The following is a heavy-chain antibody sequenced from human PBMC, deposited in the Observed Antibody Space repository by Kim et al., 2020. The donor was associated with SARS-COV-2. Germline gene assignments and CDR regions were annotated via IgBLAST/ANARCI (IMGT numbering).Heavy chain of an antibody. D-gene: IGHD5-12*01. J-gene: IGHJ4*02. CDR1: GLSFSDSY. Sequence: GGSLRLSCAASGLSFSDSYMNWVRQAPGKGLEWLSFISTRGESIFYADSVEGRFTNSRDNAKNSLYLQMNYLRDEDTAVYYCARSGNGYNAFGIWGQGVLVTVSS. CDR2: ISTRGESI. CDR3: ARSGNGYNAFGI. V-gene: IGHV3-11*01.